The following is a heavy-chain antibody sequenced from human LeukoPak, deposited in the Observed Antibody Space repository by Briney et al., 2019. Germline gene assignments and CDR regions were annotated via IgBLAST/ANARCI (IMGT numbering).Heavy chain of an antibody. CDR2: IYHSGST. CDR1: GHSISSGYY. J-gene: IGHJ4*02. Sequence: SETLSLTCTVSGHSISSGYYWGWIRQPPGKGLEWIGSIYHSGSTYYNPSLKSRVTISVDTSKNQFSLKLSSVTAADTAVYYCARSSTYGDFPGDYWGQGTLVTVSS. CDR3: ARSSTYGDFPGDY. V-gene: IGHV4-38-2*02. D-gene: IGHD4-17*01.